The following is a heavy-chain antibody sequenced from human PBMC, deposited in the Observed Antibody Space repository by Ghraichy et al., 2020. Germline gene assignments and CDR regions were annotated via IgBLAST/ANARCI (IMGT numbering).Heavy chain of an antibody. J-gene: IGHJ4*02. V-gene: IGHV4-39*01. Sequence: SQTLSLTCTVSGGSISSSSYYWGWIRQPPGKGLEWIGCIYYSGSTYYNPSLKSRVTISVDTSKNQFSLKLSSVTAADTAVYYCARHRSDSSSWNFDYWGQGNRVTGSS. CDR1: GGSISSSSYY. CDR3: ARHRSDSSSWNFDY. CDR2: IYYSGST. D-gene: IGHD6-13*01.